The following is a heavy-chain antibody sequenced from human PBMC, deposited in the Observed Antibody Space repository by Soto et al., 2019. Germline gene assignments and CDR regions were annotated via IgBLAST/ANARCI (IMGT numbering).Heavy chain of an antibody. D-gene: IGHD3-22*01. CDR1: GFTFSSYG. V-gene: IGHV3-30*18. J-gene: IGHJ6*02. CDR2: ISYDGSNK. CDR3: AKSSAYYDSSGNYYYYYGMDV. Sequence: PGGSLRLSCAASGFTFSSYGMHWVRKAPGKGLEWVAVISYDGSNKYYADSVKGRFTISRDNSKNTLYLQMNSLRAEDTAVYYCAKSSAYYDSSGNYYYYYGMDVWGQGTTVTVS.